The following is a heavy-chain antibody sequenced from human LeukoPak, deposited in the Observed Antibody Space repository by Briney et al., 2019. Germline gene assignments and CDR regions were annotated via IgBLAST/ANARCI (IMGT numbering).Heavy chain of an antibody. CDR2: INPSGGST. V-gene: IGHV1-46*01. D-gene: IGHD2-2*01. Sequence: ASVKVSCKASGYTFTSYYMHWVRQAPGQGLEWMGIINPSGGSTSYAQKFQGRVTMTRDTSTSTVYMELSSLRSEDTAVYYCVRSGGYCGTTTCHVEYFDLWGRGTLVTVSS. CDR3: VRSGGYCGTTTCHVEYFDL. J-gene: IGHJ2*01. CDR1: GYTFTSYY.